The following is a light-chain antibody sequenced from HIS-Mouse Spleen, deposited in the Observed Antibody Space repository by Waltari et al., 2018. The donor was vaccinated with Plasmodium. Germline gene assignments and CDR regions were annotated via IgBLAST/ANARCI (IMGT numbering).Light chain of an antibody. CDR1: QSVSSN. Sequence: EIVMTPSPATLSVSPGDIATLSCRASQSVSSNLAWYQHKPGQAPRLLIYGASTRATAIPARFSGRGSGTEFTLTISSLQSEDFAVYYGQQYNNWSFTFGPGTKVDIK. V-gene: IGKV3-15*01. CDR2: GAS. CDR3: QQYNNWSFT. J-gene: IGKJ3*01.